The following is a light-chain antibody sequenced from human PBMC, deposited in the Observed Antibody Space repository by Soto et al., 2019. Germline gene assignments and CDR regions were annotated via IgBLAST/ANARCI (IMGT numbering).Light chain of an antibody. J-gene: IGLJ1*01. V-gene: IGLV1-44*01. CDR3: AVWDDSLNGNV. CDR2: NNN. CDR1: NSNIGSNT. Sequence: QSVLTQPPSASGTPGQRVTVSCSGRNSNIGSNTVNWYQHLPGTAPKLLIYNNNQRPSGVPDRFSGSKSGTSASLAISGLQSDDEADYYCAVWDDSLNGNVFGSGTKLTVL.